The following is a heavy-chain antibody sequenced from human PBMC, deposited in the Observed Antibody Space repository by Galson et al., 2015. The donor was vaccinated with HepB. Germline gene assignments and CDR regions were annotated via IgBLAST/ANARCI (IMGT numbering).Heavy chain of an antibody. V-gene: IGHV3-66*01. CDR2: IYSGGST. Sequence: SLRLSCAASEFTVSSNYMSWVRQAPGKGLEWVSVIYSGGSTYYADSVKGRFTISRDNSKNTLYLQMNSLRAEDTAVYYCARTYSSGWYGSDYWGQGTLVTVSS. CDR3: ARTYSSGWYGSDY. J-gene: IGHJ4*02. CDR1: EFTVSSNY. D-gene: IGHD6-19*01.